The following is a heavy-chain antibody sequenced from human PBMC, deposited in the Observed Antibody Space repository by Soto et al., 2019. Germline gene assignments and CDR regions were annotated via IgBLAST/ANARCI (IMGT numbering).Heavy chain of an antibody. D-gene: IGHD3-22*01. CDR3: ARGTVVHRQASSYYYGMDV. CDR1: GGTFSSYA. Sequence: SVKVSCKASGGTFSSYAISWVRQAPGQGLEWMGGIIPIFGTANYAQKFQGRVTITADESTSTAYMELSSLRSEDTAVYYCARGTVVHRQASSYYYGMDVWGQGTTVTVSS. J-gene: IGHJ6*02. V-gene: IGHV1-69*13. CDR2: IIPIFGTA.